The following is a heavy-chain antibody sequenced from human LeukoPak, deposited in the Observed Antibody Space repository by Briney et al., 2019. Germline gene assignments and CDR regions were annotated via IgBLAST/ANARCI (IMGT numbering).Heavy chain of an antibody. CDR1: GFTFSSYA. Sequence: QPGGSLRLSCAASGFTFSSYAMNWVRQAPGKRLEWVSTISGSGGSTYYADSVKGRFTISRGNSKNTLYLQMNSLRAEDTAVYYCAKEWKTTGITGNTEFDYWGQGTLVTVSS. V-gene: IGHV3-23*01. CDR2: ISGSGGST. CDR3: AKEWKTTGITGNTEFDY. D-gene: IGHD1-7*01. J-gene: IGHJ4*02.